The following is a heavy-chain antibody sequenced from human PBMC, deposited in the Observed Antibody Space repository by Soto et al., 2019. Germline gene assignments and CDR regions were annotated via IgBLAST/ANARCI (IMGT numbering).Heavy chain of an antibody. CDR2: ISYEGSNK. Sequence: QVQLVESGGGVVQPGRSLRLSCAASGFTFSSYGMHWVRQAPGKGLEWVAVISYEGSNKYYADSVKGRFTISRDNSKNTLYLQMNSLRAEDTAVYYCAKDPNYCSGGSCYLPSYFQHWGQDTLVTVSS. CDR3: AKDPNYCSGGSCYLPSYFQH. D-gene: IGHD2-15*01. CDR1: GFTFSSYG. J-gene: IGHJ1*01. V-gene: IGHV3-30*18.